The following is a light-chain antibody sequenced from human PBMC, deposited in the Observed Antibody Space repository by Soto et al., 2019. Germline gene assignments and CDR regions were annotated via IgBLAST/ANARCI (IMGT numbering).Light chain of an antibody. Sequence: QSVLTQPPSVSAAPGQKVTISCSGSNSNIDNNYVSWYQQLPGTAPKLLIYDNNKRPSGIPDRFSGSKSGTSATLGITGLQTVDEADYYCGTWDSSLSVVIFGGGTQLTVL. CDR2: DNN. V-gene: IGLV1-51*01. CDR3: GTWDSSLSVVI. J-gene: IGLJ2*01. CDR1: NSNIDNNY.